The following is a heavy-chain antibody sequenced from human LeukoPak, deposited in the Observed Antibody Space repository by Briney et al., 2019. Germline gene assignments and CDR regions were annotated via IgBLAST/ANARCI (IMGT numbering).Heavy chain of an antibody. CDR2: ISSSGSTI. D-gene: IGHD6-13*01. J-gene: IGHJ4*02. CDR1: GCTFSDYY. CDR3: ARDRFEQQLGPAAD. V-gene: IGHV3-11*01. Sequence: PGGSLRLSCAASGCTFSDYYMSWLRQAPGKGLEWVSYISSSGSTIHYADSVRGRFTISRDNDNNSLYLQMKSLRAEDAAVYDCARDRFEQQLGPAADGGQGTLVTVSS.